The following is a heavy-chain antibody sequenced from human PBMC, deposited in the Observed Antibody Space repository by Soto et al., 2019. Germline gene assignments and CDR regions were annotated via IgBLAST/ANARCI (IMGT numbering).Heavy chain of an antibody. CDR3: ARVPHRFRSSSNYI. V-gene: IGHV3-23*01. CDR2: IRGSGGST. J-gene: IGHJ4*02. CDR1: GFTFSSYA. Sequence: GGSLRLSCAASGFTFSSYAMSWVRQAPGKGLEWVSAIRGSGGSTYYADSVKGRFTISRDNSKNTLYLQMNSLRAEDTAMYYCARVPHRFRSSSNYIWGQGTLVTVSS. D-gene: IGHD6-6*01.